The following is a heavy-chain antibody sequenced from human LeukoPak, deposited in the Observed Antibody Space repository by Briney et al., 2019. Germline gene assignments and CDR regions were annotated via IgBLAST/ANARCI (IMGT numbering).Heavy chain of an antibody. CDR2: IYTSGST. V-gene: IGHV4-61*02. J-gene: IGHJ5*02. D-gene: IGHD3-10*01. CDR1: GGSISSGSYY. CDR3: ARALLPYGSGSYSWFDP. Sequence: PSQTLSLTCTVSGGSISSGSYYWSWIRQPAGKGLEWIGRIYTSGSTYYNPSLKSRVTISVDTSKNQFSLKLSSVTAADTAVYYCARALLPYGSGSYSWFDPWGQGTLVTVSS.